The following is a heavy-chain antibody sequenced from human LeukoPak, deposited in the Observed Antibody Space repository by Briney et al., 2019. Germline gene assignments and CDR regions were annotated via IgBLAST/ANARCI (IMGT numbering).Heavy chain of an antibody. J-gene: IGHJ4*02. CDR2: ISSGGSTI. Sequence: GGSLRLSCAASGLTFSSSRMNWVRQAPGKGLEWPSYISSGGSTIYYADSVKGRFTISRDNAKNSLYLQMSSLRAEDTALHYCAREPLDYWGQGTLVTVSS. CDR3: AREPLDY. V-gene: IGHV3-48*01. CDR1: GLTFSSSR.